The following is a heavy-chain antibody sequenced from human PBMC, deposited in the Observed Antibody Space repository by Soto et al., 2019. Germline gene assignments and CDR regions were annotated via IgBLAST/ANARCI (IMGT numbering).Heavy chain of an antibody. CDR2: IYYCVRT. CDR1: GDSISITSYY. D-gene: IGHD2-15*01. V-gene: IGHV4-39*01. J-gene: IGHJ4*02. Sequence: QLQLQESGPGLVKPSETLSLTCTVSGDSISITSYYWGWFRQPPGKGLEWIGSIYYCVRTHYNPSHQSRVTISGDASNKQFSRKLRSVTAAATAVYYCASTKDETLYFDYWGQGTLVTVTS. CDR3: ASTKDETLYFDY.